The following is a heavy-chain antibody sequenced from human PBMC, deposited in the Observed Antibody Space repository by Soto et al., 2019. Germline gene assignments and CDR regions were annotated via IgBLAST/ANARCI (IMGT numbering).Heavy chain of an antibody. CDR1: GYTFTDYY. J-gene: IGHJ4*02. CDR2: INPKSGCP. V-gene: IGHV1-2*02. CDR3: ASEDCRNTNCLKGFDY. Sequence: QVQLVQSGAEVKKPGDSVKVSCKTSGYTFTDYYMHWVRQAPGQGLEWVGGINPKSGCPKYVPKFQGRVTVTRDTSTSTAYMELNRLTSDDTAVYYCASEDCRNTNCLKGFDYWGQGTLVTVSS. D-gene: IGHD2-15*01.